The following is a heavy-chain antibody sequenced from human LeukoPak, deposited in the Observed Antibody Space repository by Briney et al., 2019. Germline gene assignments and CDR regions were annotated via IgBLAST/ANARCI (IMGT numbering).Heavy chain of an antibody. D-gene: IGHD2-21*01. CDR2: ISAYTGNT. CDR3: ARDCGNCGGAPDDTFDI. J-gene: IGHJ3*02. V-gene: IGHV1-18*01. CDR1: GYTFSTYG. Sequence: ASAKVSCKASGYTFSTYGISWVRQAPGQGLEWMGWISAYTGNTNYAQNVQGRVTMTTDTSTSTAYLELRSLRSDDTAVYYCARDCGNCGGAPDDTFDIWGQGTIVTVSS.